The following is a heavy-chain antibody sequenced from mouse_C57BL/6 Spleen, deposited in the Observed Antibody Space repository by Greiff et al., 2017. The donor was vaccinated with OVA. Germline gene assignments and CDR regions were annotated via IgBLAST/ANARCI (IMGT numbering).Heavy chain of an antibody. Sequence: VQGVESGPGLVAPSQSLSITCTVSGFSLTSYGVHWVRQPPGKGLEWLVVIWSDGSTTYNSALKSRLSISKDNSKSQVFLKMNSLQTDDTAMYYCARHYYGNYYAMDYWGQGTSVTVSS. D-gene: IGHD1-1*01. CDR3: ARHYYGNYYAMDY. CDR2: IWSDGST. V-gene: IGHV2-6-1*01. CDR1: GFSLTSYG. J-gene: IGHJ4*01.